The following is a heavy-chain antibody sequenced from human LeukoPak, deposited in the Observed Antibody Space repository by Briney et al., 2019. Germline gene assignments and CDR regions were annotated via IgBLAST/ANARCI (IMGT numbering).Heavy chain of an antibody. D-gene: IGHD5-24*01. CDR3: ARVIREIRSDY. Sequence: PGGSLRLSCAASRFTFSSYSMNWVRQAPGKGLEWASSISTSSSHIYYADSVKGRFTISRDNAKNSLYLQMNGLRAEDTAVYYCARVIREIRSDYWGQGTLVTVSS. CDR2: ISTSSSHI. CDR1: RFTFSSYS. V-gene: IGHV3-21*01. J-gene: IGHJ4*02.